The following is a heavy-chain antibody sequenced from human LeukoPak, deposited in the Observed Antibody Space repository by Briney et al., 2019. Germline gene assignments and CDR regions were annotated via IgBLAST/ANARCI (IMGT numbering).Heavy chain of an antibody. CDR3: ARHMGYGDYVAY. CDR1: GFSSSSSRYY. CDR2: IYYSGST. V-gene: IGHV4-39*01. D-gene: IGHD4-17*01. J-gene: IGHJ4*02. Sequence: SVTLSLTCTVSGFSSSSSRYYWRSIRQPPGWVREWMGSIYYSGSTNYNPSLKSRVTISVDTSKNKFSLELSSVTAADTAVYYCARHMGYGDYVAYWGQGTLVTVSS.